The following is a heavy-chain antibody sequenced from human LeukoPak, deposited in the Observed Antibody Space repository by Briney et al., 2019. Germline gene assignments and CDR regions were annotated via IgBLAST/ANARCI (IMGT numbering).Heavy chain of an antibody. V-gene: IGHV1-18*01. CDR2: ISAYNGNT. Sequence: ASVKVSCKASGESFTSYGISWVRQAPGQGLEWMGWISAYNGNTNSAQKLQGRVTMTTDTSTSTAYMELRSLRSDDTAVYYCARTLGTRGSNWFDPWGQGTLVTVSS. J-gene: IGHJ5*02. CDR1: GESFTSYG. D-gene: IGHD6-13*01. CDR3: ARTLGTRGSNWFDP.